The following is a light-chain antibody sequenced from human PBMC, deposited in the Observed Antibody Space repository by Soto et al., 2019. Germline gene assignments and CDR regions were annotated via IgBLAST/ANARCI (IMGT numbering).Light chain of an antibody. Sequence: EIVLTQSPGTLSLSPGERATLSCRASQSVSIDLAWYQQTPGQAPRLLIYGASTRATGIPDRFSGSGSGTDFTLTISRLEPEDFAVYYCQQYGSSGTFGQGTKVDIK. CDR2: GAS. CDR3: QQYGSSGT. J-gene: IGKJ1*01. V-gene: IGKV3-20*01. CDR1: QSVSID.